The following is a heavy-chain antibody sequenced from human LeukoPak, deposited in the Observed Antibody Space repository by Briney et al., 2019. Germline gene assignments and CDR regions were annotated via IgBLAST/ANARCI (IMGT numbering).Heavy chain of an antibody. Sequence: ASVKDSCKASGYTFTGYYMHWVRQAPGQGPQWMGWINPNSGGINYAQKFQGRVTMTRDTSISTVYMELSRLRSDDTAVYYCARETVWGRYPERGYYFVYWGQGTLVTVSS. D-gene: IGHD3-16*02. CDR2: INPNSGGI. CDR3: ARETVWGRYPERGYYFVY. V-gene: IGHV1-2*02. CDR1: GYTFTGYY. J-gene: IGHJ4*02.